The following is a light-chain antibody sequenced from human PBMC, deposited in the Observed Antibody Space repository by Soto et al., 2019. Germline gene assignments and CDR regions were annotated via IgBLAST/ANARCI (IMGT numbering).Light chain of an antibody. CDR1: QSVNTY. Sequence: EIVLTQSPATLSLSPGERATLSCRSSQSVNTYLAWYQQKPGQAPRLLIYDASNRATDIPDRFSGSGSGTDFTLTISRLEPEDFAVYYCQQYGSSPITFGQGTRLEIK. CDR3: QQYGSSPIT. J-gene: IGKJ5*01. CDR2: DAS. V-gene: IGKV3-20*01.